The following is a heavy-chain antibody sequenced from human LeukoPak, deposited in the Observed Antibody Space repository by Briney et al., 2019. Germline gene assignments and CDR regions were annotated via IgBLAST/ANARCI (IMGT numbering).Heavy chain of an antibody. CDR3: AKDGSSWYSRYYYYYMDV. V-gene: IGHV3-43*02. D-gene: IGHD6-13*01. CDR1: GFTFDDYS. Sequence: GGSLRLSCAVSGFTFDDYSMHWVRQAPGKGLQWVSLISGDGGSTYYADSVKGRFTISRDNSKNSLYLQMNSLRTEDTALYYCAKDGSSWYSRYYYYYMDVWGKGTTVTVSS. CDR2: ISGDGGST. J-gene: IGHJ6*03.